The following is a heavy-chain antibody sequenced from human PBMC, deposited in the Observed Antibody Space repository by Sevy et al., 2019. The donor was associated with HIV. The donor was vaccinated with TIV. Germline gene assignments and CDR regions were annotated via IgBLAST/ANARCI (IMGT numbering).Heavy chain of an antibody. J-gene: IGHJ6*02. Sequence: ASVKVSCKTSGYTFTAFYMHWVRQAPGQGLEWVGRISTYSGGTNYAQKFQGRVTMTRDTSTSTAYMELNGLMSDDTAVYYCEVTADIWGVWGQGTTVTVSS. CDR1: GYTFTAFY. CDR2: ISTYSGGT. D-gene: IGHD5-18*01. CDR3: EVTADIWGV. V-gene: IGHV1-2*06.